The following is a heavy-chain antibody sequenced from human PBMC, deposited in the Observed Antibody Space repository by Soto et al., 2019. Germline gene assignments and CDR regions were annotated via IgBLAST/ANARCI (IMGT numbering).Heavy chain of an antibody. V-gene: IGHV4-31*03. J-gene: IGHJ3*02. CDR3: ARQGGGGARPGYSSRGHGFDI. Sequence: SETLSLTCTVSGGSISSGGYYWSWIRQHPGKGLEWIQNIHYSGSTYYNPSLKSRVTVSVDTSKNQFSLKLNSVTAADTAVYSGARQGGGGARPGYSSRGHGFDIWGQGTMVTVSS. CDR1: GGSISSGGYY. CDR2: IHYSGST. D-gene: IGHD6-13*01.